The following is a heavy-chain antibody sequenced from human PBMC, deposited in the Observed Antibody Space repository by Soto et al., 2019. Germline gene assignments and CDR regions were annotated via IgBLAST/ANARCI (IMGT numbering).Heavy chain of an antibody. CDR1: GYTFSSYG. J-gene: IGHJ6*02. CDR3: ARGGYYDSSGSRNYHYYGMNV. CDR2: ISPYDGNT. Sequence: QVQLVQSGGEVKKPGASVKVSCKASGYTFSSYGINWVRQAPGQGLEWLGWISPYDGNTKYAQILQGRVSMTTDTSTKTAYMEVRSLRSDDTAVYYCARGGYYDSSGSRNYHYYGMNVWGQGTKVTVSS. V-gene: IGHV1-18*01. D-gene: IGHD3-22*01.